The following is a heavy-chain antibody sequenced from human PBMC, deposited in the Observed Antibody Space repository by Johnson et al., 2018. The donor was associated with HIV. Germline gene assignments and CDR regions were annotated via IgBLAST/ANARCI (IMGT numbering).Heavy chain of an antibody. CDR3: AREGIWYCSGGSCYGAFDI. D-gene: IGHD2-15*01. Sequence: QVQLVESGGGLVKPGGSLRLSCAASGFTFSDYYMSWIRQAPGKGLEWISYISSSGSTIYYADSVKGRFTISRDNSKNTLYLQMNSLRADDTAVYYCAREGIWYCSGGSCYGAFDIWGQGTMVTVSS. CDR1: GFTFSDYY. V-gene: IGHV3-11*04. CDR2: ISSSGSTI. J-gene: IGHJ3*02.